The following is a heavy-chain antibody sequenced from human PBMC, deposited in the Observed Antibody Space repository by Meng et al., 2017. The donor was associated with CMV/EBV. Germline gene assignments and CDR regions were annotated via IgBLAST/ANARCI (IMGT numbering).Heavy chain of an antibody. J-gene: IGHJ4*02. D-gene: IGHD3-16*01. CDR1: CGAASSQF. CDR2: IYTSGST. Sequence: QVWAPGLGTPCVGLSLTRTVACGAASSQFGVWSRVPEPEGLVWIGRIYTSGSTNSNPSLKSRVHMSVHSARTQFSLKLSTMTVTDAGVYFCARQGETARVVGIDYWGQGTLVTVSS. CDR3: ARQGETARVVGIDY. V-gene: IGHV4-4*07.